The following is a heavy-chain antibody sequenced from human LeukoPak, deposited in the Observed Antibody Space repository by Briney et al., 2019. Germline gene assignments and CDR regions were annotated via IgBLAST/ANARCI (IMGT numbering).Heavy chain of an antibody. J-gene: IGHJ4*02. Sequence: ASVKVSCKAYGYTFTTYYIHWVRQAPGQGLEWMGIIKPSGGSTSYAQKFQGRVTTTRDTSTSTVYMEVSSLRSEDTAVYYCARVNGQQLAIDYWGQGTLVTVSS. CDR2: IKPSGGST. V-gene: IGHV1-46*01. CDR3: ARVNGQQLAIDY. CDR1: GYTFTTYY. D-gene: IGHD6-13*01.